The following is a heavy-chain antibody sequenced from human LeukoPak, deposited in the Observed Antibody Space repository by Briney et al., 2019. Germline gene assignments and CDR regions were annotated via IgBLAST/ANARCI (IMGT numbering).Heavy chain of an antibody. CDR1: GFTFSSYS. V-gene: IGHV3-21*01. Sequence: PGGSLRLSCAASGFTFSSYSMNWVRQAPGKGLEWVSSISSSSSYIYYADSVKGRFTISRDNAKNSLYLQMNSLRAEDTAVYYCARDLDGGWLRSEVDYWGQGTLVTVSS. CDR2: ISSSSSYI. D-gene: IGHD5-12*01. J-gene: IGHJ4*02. CDR3: ARDLDGGWLRSEVDY.